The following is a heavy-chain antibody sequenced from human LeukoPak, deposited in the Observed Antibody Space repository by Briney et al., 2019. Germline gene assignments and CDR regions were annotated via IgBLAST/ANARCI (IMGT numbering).Heavy chain of an antibody. Sequence: GGSLRLSCAASGFTFTSYAMSWVRQAPGKGLEWVSGISAGGGSTYYADSVKGRLTISRDNSKNTLYLQMNSLRAEDTAVYYCAKENWAYNWKYDSSASGIKYWGQGTLVTVSS. CDR1: GFTFTSYA. D-gene: IGHD3-22*01. V-gene: IGHV3-23*01. CDR3: AKENWAYNWKYDSSASGIKY. CDR2: ISAGGGST. J-gene: IGHJ4*02.